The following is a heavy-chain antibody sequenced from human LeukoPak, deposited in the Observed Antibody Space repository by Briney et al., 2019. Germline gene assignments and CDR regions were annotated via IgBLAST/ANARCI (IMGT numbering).Heavy chain of an antibody. Sequence: ASVKVSCKASGYIFTTNGISWVRQAPGQGLEWMGWISAYNGKTNYAQKLQGRLTMTTDTSTSKAYMELRSLRSDDTAVYYCARDDGAAAGYFDYWGQGTLVTVSS. D-gene: IGHD6-13*01. CDR1: GYIFTTNG. CDR3: ARDDGAAAGYFDY. V-gene: IGHV1-18*04. CDR2: ISAYNGKT. J-gene: IGHJ4*02.